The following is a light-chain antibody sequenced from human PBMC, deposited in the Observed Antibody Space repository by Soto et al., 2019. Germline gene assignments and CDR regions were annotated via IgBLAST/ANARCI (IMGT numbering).Light chain of an antibody. V-gene: IGLV2-14*01. CDR1: SSDVGGYNY. J-gene: IGLJ1*01. Sequence: QSALTQPASVSGSPGQSITISCTGTSSDVGGYNYVSWYQQHPGKAPKLMIYDVSNRPSGVSNRFSGSKSANMASLTISGLQAEDEADYYCCSYTTTSTYVFGTGTKVTVL. CDR2: DVS. CDR3: CSYTTTSTYV.